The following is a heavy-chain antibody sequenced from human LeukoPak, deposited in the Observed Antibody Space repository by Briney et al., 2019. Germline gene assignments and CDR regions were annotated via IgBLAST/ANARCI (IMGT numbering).Heavy chain of an antibody. J-gene: IGHJ3*02. D-gene: IGHD1-1*01. CDR1: GGSVSSGGDY. V-gene: IGHV4-61*08. CDR2: IHNSARN. Sequence: SETLSLTCTVSGGSVSSGGDYWSWIRQPPGRGLEWIGYIHNSARNSYNPSPKSRVTISVDTSKNQFSLKLSSVDAADTAIYYCAREGTFDGFNIWGQGTTVTVSS. CDR3: AREGTFDGFNI.